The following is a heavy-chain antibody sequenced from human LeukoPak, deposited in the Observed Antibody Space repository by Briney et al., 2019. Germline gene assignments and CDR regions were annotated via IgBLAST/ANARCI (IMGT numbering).Heavy chain of an antibody. Sequence: GGSLRLSCAVSGFTFSSCGMHWVRQAPGKGLEWVSYISSSSSYTNYADSVKGRFTISRDNAKNSLYLQMNSLRAEDTAVYYCAREFHSEGGSYYFDYWGQGTLVTVSS. CDR1: GFTFSSCG. J-gene: IGHJ4*02. V-gene: IGHV3-21*05. CDR3: AREFHSEGGSYYFDY. D-gene: IGHD1-26*01. CDR2: ISSSSSYT.